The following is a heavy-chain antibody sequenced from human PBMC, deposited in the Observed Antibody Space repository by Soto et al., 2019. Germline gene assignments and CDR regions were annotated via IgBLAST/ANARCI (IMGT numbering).Heavy chain of an antibody. V-gene: IGHV3-48*01. CDR1: HG. D-gene: IGHD3-10*01. CDR2: ISSSSRTI. Sequence: HGVRRIIKDPRKGLEWVSYISSSSRTIYYADSVKGRFTISRDNAKNSLYLQMNSLTAEDTAVYYCARDPFGSFGLGVWGQGTSLSVSS. CDR3: ARDPFGSFGLGV. J-gene: IGHJ6*02.